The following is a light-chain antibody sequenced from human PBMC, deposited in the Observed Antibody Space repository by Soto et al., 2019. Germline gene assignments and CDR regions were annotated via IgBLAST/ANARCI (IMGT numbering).Light chain of an antibody. CDR3: AAWDDTLNGHVV. V-gene: IGLV1-44*01. CDR1: SSNIGSNS. J-gene: IGLJ2*01. Sequence: QSVLTQPPSASGTPGQRGTISCSGSSSNIGSNSANWYQQLPGTAPKLVMYSTNQRPSGVPDRFSGSKSGTSASLAISDLPSEDDVDYYCAAWDDTLNGHVVFGGGTKLTVL. CDR2: STN.